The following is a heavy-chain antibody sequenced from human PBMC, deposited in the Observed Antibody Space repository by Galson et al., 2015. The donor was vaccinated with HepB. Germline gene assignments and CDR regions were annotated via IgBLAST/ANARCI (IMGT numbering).Heavy chain of an antibody. CDR1: GFTFSSYG. J-gene: IGHJ3*02. CDR3: ARDRGQWLPPEGAFDI. Sequence: SLRLSCAASGFTFSSYGMHWVRQAPGKGLEWVAVIWYDGSNKYYADSVKGRFTISRDNSKNTLYLQMNSLRAEDTAVYYCARDRGQWLPPEGAFDIWGQGTMVTVSS. D-gene: IGHD6-19*01. CDR2: IWYDGSNK. V-gene: IGHV3-33*01.